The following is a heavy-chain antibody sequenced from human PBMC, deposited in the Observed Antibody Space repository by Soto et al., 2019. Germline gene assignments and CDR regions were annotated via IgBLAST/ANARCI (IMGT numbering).Heavy chain of an antibody. D-gene: IGHD2-21*02. V-gene: IGHV4-39*01. J-gene: IGHJ3*02. CDR3: ARLEDCGGDCYDAFDI. CDR2: IYYSGST. Sequence: SETLSLTCTVSGGSISSSSYYWGWIRQPPGKGLEWIGSIYYSGSTYYNPSLKSRVTISVDTSKNQFSLKLSSVTAADTAVYYCARLEDCGGDCYDAFDIWGQGTMVTVS. CDR1: GGSISSSSYY.